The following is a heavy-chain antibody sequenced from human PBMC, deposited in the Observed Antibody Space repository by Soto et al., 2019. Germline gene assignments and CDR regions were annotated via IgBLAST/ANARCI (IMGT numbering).Heavy chain of an antibody. CDR3: ARDYYDSSATPNFDY. CDR1: GFTFSNYA. D-gene: IGHD3-22*01. V-gene: IGHV3-23*01. J-gene: IGHJ4*02. CDR2: ISGSGGST. Sequence: EVQLLESGGGLVQPGGSLRLSCAASGFTFSNYAMSWVRQAPGKGLEWVSAISGSGGSTYYADSVKGRFTISRDNSKNSLYLQMNSLRAEDTAVYYCARDYYDSSATPNFDYWGQGTLVTVSS.